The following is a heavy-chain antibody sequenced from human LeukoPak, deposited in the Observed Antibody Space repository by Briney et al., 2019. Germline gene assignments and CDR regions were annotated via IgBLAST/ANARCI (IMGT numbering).Heavy chain of an antibody. CDR2: TSSSDPGT. J-gene: IGHJ4*02. CDR3: ARAPVTSCRGAFCYPFDY. V-gene: IGHV3-23*01. CDR1: GFPLSSYA. Sequence: LGGSLRLSCAASGFPLSSYAMSWVRQGPGKGLEWVAATSSSDPGTYHADSVRGRFTISRDNSKNTLYLQMNRLRVEDAAVYYCARAPVTSCRGAFCYPFDYWGQGTLVTVSS. D-gene: IGHD2-15*01.